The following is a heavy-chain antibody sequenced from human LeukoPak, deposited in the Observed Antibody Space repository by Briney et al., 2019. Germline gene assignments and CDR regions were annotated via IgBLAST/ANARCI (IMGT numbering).Heavy chain of an antibody. J-gene: IGHJ6*02. CDR2: ISYDGSDK. D-gene: IGHD4-17*01. Sequence: GGSLRLSCAASGFTFSTYVMHWVRQAPGKGLEWVTDISYDGSDKYYADSVKGRFTISRDNSKNTLYLQMNSLRAEDTAVFYCAKDLVAYGEYDHYYYGMDVWGQGTTVTVSS. CDR1: GFTFSTYV. CDR3: AKDLVAYGEYDHYYYGMDV. V-gene: IGHV3-30*18.